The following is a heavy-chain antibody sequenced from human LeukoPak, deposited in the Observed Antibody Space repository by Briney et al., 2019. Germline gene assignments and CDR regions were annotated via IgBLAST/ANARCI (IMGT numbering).Heavy chain of an antibody. CDR1: AGSISSYY. V-gene: IGHV4-59*03. Sequence: SETLSLTCSVSAGSISSYYWSWIRQPPGKGLEWIGYIYYRGSTTYNPSLKSRLTISVGSSKNQFSLELTSVTAADSAVYYCAGQRYDFSSPYYRGGFYSMEVWGKRAMVIVSS. CDR2: IYYRGST. J-gene: IGHJ6*03. CDR3: AGQRYDFSSPYYRGGFYSMEV. D-gene: IGHD3-3*01.